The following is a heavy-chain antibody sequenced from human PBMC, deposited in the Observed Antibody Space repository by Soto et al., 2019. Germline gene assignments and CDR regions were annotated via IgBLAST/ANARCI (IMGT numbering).Heavy chain of an antibody. CDR1: GGSVSSGSYY. V-gene: IGHV4-61*01. J-gene: IGHJ5*02. Sequence: QVQLQESGPALVKPSETLSLTCTVSGGSVSSGSYYWSWIRQPPGKGLEWIGYIYYSGSTNYNPSLKSRVTISVNTAKNQFSLKLSSVTAAATAVYYCARMISSWNNWFDPWGQGTLVTVSS. CDR3: ARMISSWNNWFDP. D-gene: IGHD6-6*01. CDR2: IYYSGST.